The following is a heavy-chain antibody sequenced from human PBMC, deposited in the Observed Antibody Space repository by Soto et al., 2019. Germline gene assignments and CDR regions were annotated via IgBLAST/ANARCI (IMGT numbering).Heavy chain of an antibody. CDR3: AREVRGYSYGSVDY. CDR1: GGSISSGGYY. J-gene: IGHJ4*02. V-gene: IGHV4-31*11. D-gene: IGHD5-18*01. CDR2: IYYSGST. Sequence: SETLSLTCAVYGGSISSGGYYWSWIRQHPGKGLEWIGYIYYSGSTYYNPSLKSRVTISVDTSKNQFSLKLSSVTAADTAVYYCAREVRGYSYGSVDYWGQGTLVTVSS.